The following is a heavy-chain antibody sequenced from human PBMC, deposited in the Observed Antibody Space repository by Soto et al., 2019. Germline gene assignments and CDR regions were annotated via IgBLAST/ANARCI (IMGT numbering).Heavy chain of an antibody. D-gene: IGHD6-13*01. CDR1: GGSISSYY. J-gene: IGHJ4*02. Sequence: PSETLSLTCTVSGGSISSYYWSWIRQPPGKGLEWIGYSYYSGSTNYNPSLKSRVTISVDTSKNQFSLKLGSVTAADTAVYYCAMDAEAAGTGIYWGQGTLVTVSS. CDR2: SYYSGST. CDR3: AMDAEAAGTGIY. V-gene: IGHV4-59*12.